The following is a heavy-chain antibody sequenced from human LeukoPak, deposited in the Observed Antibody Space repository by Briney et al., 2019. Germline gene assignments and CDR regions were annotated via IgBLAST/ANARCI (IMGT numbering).Heavy chain of an antibody. CDR2: ISGSGSGGST. CDR1: GFTFSSYA. D-gene: IGHD5-12*01. J-gene: IGHJ4*02. CDR3: ARGLGLLRGNTYSGYDLSY. Sequence: GGSLRLSCAASGFTFSSYAMSWVRQAPGKGLEWVSTISGSGSGGSTYYADSVKGRFTISRDNSKDTLYLQMNSLRAEDTAVYYCARGLGLLRGNTYSGYDLSYWGQGTLVTVSS. V-gene: IGHV3-23*01.